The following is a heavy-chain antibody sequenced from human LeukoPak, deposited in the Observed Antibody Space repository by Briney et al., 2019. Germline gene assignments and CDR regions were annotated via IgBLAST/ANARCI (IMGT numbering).Heavy chain of an antibody. V-gene: IGHV4-59*01. J-gene: IGHJ4*02. Sequence: SETLSLTCTVSGGSISSYYWSWIRQPPGKGLEWIGYIYYSGSTNYNPSLKSRVTISVDTSKNQFSLKLSSVTAADTAVYYCARDGGDSSGFDYWGQGTLVTVSS. CDR3: ARDGGDSSGFDY. CDR2: IYYSGST. CDR1: GGSISSYY. D-gene: IGHD6-19*01.